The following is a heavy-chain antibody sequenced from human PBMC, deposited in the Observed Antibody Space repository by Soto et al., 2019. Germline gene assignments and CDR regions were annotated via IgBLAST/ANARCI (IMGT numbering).Heavy chain of an antibody. J-gene: IGHJ6*03. CDR1: GGSIRSYC. CDR2: IYYSGST. V-gene: IGHV4-59*12. CDR3: ARDSEDCSSTSCYDENYMDV. D-gene: IGHD2-2*01. Sequence: SETLRLTCTVSGGSIRSYCWSWIRQPPGKGLEWIGYIYYSGSTNYNPSLKSRVTISVDTSKNQFSLKLSSVTAADTAVYYCARDSEDCSSTSCYDENYMDVWGKGTTVTVSS.